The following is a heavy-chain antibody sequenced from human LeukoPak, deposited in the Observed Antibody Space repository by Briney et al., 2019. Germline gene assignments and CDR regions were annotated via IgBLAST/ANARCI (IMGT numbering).Heavy chain of an antibody. V-gene: IGHV4-39*01. D-gene: IGHD5-12*01. Sequence: PSETLSVTCIVSGGPISSSVYYWDGIRQPPGKGLEWIGNFYYTGSTYYNPSLKSRITISVDTSKNQFSLKLRSVTAADTAVYYCARHSRSGYGDGESAFAIWGRRTMLTVSS. CDR2: FYYTGST. J-gene: IGHJ3*02. CDR1: GGPISSSVYY. CDR3: ARHSRSGYGDGESAFAI.